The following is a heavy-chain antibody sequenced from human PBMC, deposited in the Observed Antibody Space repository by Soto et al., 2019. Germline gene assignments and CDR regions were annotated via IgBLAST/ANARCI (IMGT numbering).Heavy chain of an antibody. CDR3: ARGPPCGR. V-gene: IGHV4-30-2*01. CDR2: IYHSGST. CDR1: GASISSVGSS. Sequence: MRLKQTASDLVNPTRTLSPTCAFSGASISSVGSSWGGLRQPPGKGLEWIGYIYHSGSTYDTPSLKRRGTRSVDRSKNQSALKLSSVTAADTAVYYCARGPPCGRWGQGTLVTVSS. J-gene: IGHJ4*02. D-gene: IGHD2-21*01.